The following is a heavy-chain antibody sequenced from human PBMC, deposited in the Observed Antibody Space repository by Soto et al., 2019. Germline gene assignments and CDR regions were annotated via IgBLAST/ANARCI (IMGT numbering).Heavy chain of an antibody. Sequence: SVKVSCKASGGTFSSYAISWVRQAPGQGLEWMGGIIPIFGTANYAQKFQGRVTITADESTSTAYMELNSLRSEDTAVYYCARSRGSNWNGRYYFDYWGQGTLVTVSS. V-gene: IGHV1-69*13. CDR2: IIPIFGTA. J-gene: IGHJ4*02. CDR1: GGTFSSYA. CDR3: ARSRGSNWNGRYYFDY. D-gene: IGHD1-1*01.